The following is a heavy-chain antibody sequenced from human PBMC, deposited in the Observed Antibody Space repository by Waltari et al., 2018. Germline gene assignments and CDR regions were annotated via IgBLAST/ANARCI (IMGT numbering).Heavy chain of an antibody. Sequence: EVQLVESGGGLVQPGGSLRLSCAASGFTFSSYEMNWVRQAPGMWLEWISYIDSRRSLIYYADSVKGRFTVSRDNAKNSLYLQMNSLRAEDTAVYYCAREFRGDTYGSDAFDIWGQGTMVTVSS. CDR1: GFTFSSYE. V-gene: IGHV3-48*03. J-gene: IGHJ3*02. D-gene: IGHD5-18*01. CDR3: AREFRGDTYGSDAFDI. CDR2: IDSRRSLI.